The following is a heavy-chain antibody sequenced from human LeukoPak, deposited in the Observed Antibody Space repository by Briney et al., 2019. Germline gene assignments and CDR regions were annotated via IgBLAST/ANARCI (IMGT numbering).Heavy chain of an antibody. CDR2: INPSGGST. V-gene: IGHV1-46*01. CDR3: ARDLSSSWYGHTEQHFDY. Sequence: ASVKVSCKASGYTFTSYYMHWVRQAPGQGLEWMGIINPSGGSTSYAQKFQGRVTMTRDTSTSTVYMELSSLRSEDTAVYYCARDLSSSWYGHTEQHFDYWGQGTLVTVSS. D-gene: IGHD6-13*01. CDR1: GYTFTSYY. J-gene: IGHJ4*02.